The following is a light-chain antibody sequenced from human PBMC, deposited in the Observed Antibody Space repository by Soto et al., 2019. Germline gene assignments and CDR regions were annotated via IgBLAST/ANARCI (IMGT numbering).Light chain of an antibody. J-gene: IGLJ3*02. CDR3: VLYMGSAYWV. Sequence: QAVVTQEPSFSVSPGGTVTLTCGLSSGSVSTSYYPSWYQQTPGQAPRTLIYSTNTRSSGVPDRFSGSILGNKAALTITGAQADDESDYYCVLYMGSAYWVFGGGTKVTV. CDR2: STN. CDR1: SGSVSTSYY. V-gene: IGLV8-61*01.